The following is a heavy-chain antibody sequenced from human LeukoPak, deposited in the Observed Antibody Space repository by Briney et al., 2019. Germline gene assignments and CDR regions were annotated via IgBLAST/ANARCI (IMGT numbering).Heavy chain of an antibody. Sequence: SETLSLTCTVSGGSISSYYWSWIRQPPGKGLEWIGYIYYSGSTNYNPSLKSRVTISVDTSKNQFSLKLSSVTAADTAVYYCARHPLGYGVDVWGQGTTVTVFS. CDR2: IYYSGST. CDR3: ARHPLGYGVDV. CDR1: GGSISSYY. J-gene: IGHJ6*02. D-gene: IGHD3-16*01. V-gene: IGHV4-59*08.